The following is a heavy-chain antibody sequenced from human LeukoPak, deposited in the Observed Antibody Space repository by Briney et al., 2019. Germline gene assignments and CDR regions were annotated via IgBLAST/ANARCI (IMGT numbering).Heavy chain of an antibody. V-gene: IGHV1-2*02. CDR2: INPNSGGT. CDR3: AREGGLYYYGMDV. Sequence: ASVKVSCKASGYTFTGYYMHWVRQAPGQGLEWMGWINPNSGGTNHAQKFQGRVTMTRDTSISTAYMELSRLRSDDTAVYYCAREGGLYYYGMDVWGQGTTVTVSS. D-gene: IGHD1-26*01. CDR1: GYTFTGYY. J-gene: IGHJ6*02.